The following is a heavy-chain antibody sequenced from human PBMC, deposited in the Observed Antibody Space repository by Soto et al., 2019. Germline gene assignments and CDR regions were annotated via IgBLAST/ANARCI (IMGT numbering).Heavy chain of an antibody. Sequence: GHTLVNHTQTLTLTCTFSGFSLTTSGVGVGWIRQPPGKALEWLALIYWNDDKRYSPSLKSRLTITKDTSKNQVVLAMTNMDPVDTATYYCAHHSITPAPNLFDPCGLGTLVIVSA. V-gene: IGHV2-5*01. CDR1: GFSLTTSGVG. D-gene: IGHD2-2*01. CDR2: IYWNDDK. J-gene: IGHJ5*02. CDR3: AHHSITPAPNLFDP.